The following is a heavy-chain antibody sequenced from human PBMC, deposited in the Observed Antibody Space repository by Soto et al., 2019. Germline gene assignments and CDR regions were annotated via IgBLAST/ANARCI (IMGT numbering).Heavy chain of an antibody. J-gene: IGHJ4*02. V-gene: IGHV3-30*13. CDR1: GFIFRTFV. D-gene: IGHD1-1*01. CDR3: AKDIGITVSGMDPNY. Sequence: QVRLVESGGGVVQPGRSLRLSCAASGFIFRTFVMHWVRQTPGRGLEWVALIAHDGSHEFHADSVKGRFTISRDNSKDRLYLQMNSLRVEDTGIYYCAKDIGITVSGMDPNYWGQGILVTVSS. CDR2: IAHDGSHE.